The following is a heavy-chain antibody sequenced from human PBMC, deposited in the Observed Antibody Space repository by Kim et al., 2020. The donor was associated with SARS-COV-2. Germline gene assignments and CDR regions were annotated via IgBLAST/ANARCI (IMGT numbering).Heavy chain of an antibody. CDR1: GFTFSCCA. V-gene: IGHV3-30-3*01. CDR2: ISYDGNNK. Sequence: GGSLRLSCAASGFTFSCCAMYWVRQAPGKGLEWVAVISYDGNNKYYADSVKGRFTMSRDNSENTLYLQMNSLRVEDTAVYYCARRSYDGSAFGIDYWGQGTLVTVSS. D-gene: IGHD3-22*01. J-gene: IGHJ4*02. CDR3: ARRSYDGSAFGIDY.